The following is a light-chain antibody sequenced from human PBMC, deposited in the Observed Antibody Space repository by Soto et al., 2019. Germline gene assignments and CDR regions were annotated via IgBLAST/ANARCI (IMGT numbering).Light chain of an antibody. CDR2: GAS. Sequence: EIVLTQSPGTLSLSPGERATLSCRASQSVSRSFLAWYQQKPGQAPRLLIYGASSGATGIPDRFSGSGSGTDFTLTISRLEPEDFAVYYCQQYGSSPPTFGQGTKVDIK. CDR3: QQYGSSPPT. J-gene: IGKJ1*01. V-gene: IGKV3-20*01. CDR1: QSVSRSF.